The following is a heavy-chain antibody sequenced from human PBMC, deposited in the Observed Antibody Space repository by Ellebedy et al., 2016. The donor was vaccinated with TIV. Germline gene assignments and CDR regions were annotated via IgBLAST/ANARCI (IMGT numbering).Heavy chain of an antibody. CDR1: GFTFSSYS. CDR2: LSYDGSNE. V-gene: IGHV3-30*03. D-gene: IGHD2-15*01. CDR3: ARDSRVLTDWRYYAMDV. Sequence: PGGSLRLSCAASGFTFSSYSMHRVRQAPGKWLEWVAALSYDGSNEYYAESVKGRFTISRDSSKNTLYLQMNSLGAEDTAVYYCARDSRVLTDWRYYAMDVWGQGTTVTVSS. J-gene: IGHJ6*02.